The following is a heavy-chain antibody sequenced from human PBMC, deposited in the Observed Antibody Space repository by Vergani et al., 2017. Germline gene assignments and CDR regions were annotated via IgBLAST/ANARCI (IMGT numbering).Heavy chain of an antibody. D-gene: IGHD3-22*01. CDR2: IYYSGST. Sequence: QLQLQESGPGLVKPSETLSLTCTVSGGSISSSSYYWGWIRQPPGKGLEWIGSIYYSGSTYYNPSLKSRVTISVDTSKNQFSLKLISVTAADTAVYYCASPTQDYYDSSGYGFDYWGQGTLVTVSS. CDR3: ASPTQDYYDSSGYGFDY. J-gene: IGHJ4*02. CDR1: GGSISSSSYY. V-gene: IGHV4-39*07.